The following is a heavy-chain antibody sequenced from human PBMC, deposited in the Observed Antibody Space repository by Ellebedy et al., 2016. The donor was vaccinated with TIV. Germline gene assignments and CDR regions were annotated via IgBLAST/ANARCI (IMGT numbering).Heavy chain of an antibody. CDR1: GGPISNGNYH. J-gene: IGHJ4*02. Sequence: MPSETLSLTCTVSGGPISNGNYHWSCIRQHPGKGLEWIGYIYYSGSTSYNPSLKSRVTISVDTSKNHFSLKLSSVTAADTAVYYCAKNRAPPRGWPDKWGQGTLVTVSS. CDR2: IYYSGST. D-gene: IGHD6-19*01. CDR3: AKNRAPPRGWPDK. V-gene: IGHV4-31*03.